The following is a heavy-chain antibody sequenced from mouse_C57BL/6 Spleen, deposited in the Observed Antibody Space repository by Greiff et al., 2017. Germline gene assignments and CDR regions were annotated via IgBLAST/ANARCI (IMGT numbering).Heavy chain of an antibody. J-gene: IGHJ3*01. D-gene: IGHD1-1*01. CDR1: GFNIKNTY. CDR2: IDPANGNN. V-gene: IGHV14-3*01. Sequence: VQLQQSVAELVRPGASVKLSCTASGFNIKNTYMHWVKQRPEQGLEWIGRIDPANGNNKYAPKFQGNATITADTSSNPAYLQLSSLTSEDTAIYYCARDYYGSSYVAYWGQGTLVTVSA. CDR3: ARDYYGSSYVAY.